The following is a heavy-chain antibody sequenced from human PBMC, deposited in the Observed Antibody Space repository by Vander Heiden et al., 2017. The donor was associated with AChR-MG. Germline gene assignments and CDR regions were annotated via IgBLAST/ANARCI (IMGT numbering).Heavy chain of an antibody. Sequence: QVQLLESGGGVVQPGRSLRLSCAASGFTFSSDAMHWGRQAPGKGLEWVALISYDGDNKYYADSVKGRFTISRDNSKNTLYLRMNSLRVEDTAVYYCARGITVTSPGAWYFDLWCRGTLVTVSS. V-gene: IGHV3-30-3*01. CDR1: GFTFSSDA. D-gene: IGHD4-17*01. CDR3: ARGITVTSPGAWYFDL. CDR2: ISYDGDNK. J-gene: IGHJ2*01.